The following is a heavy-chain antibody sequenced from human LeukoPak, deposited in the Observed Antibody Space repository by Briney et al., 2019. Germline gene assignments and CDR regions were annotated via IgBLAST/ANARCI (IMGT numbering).Heavy chain of an antibody. V-gene: IGHV3-74*01. CDR2: IRSDGSST. CDR1: GFTFSNYW. D-gene: IGHD6-19*01. CDR3: ARVVGWYFDY. J-gene: IGHJ4*02. Sequence: GGSLRLSRAASGFTFSNYWMHWVRQAPGKGPVWVSRIRSDGSSTRFADSVQGRFTISRDNGKNTLYLQMNSLRAEDTAVYYCARVVGWYFDYWGQGTLVTVSS.